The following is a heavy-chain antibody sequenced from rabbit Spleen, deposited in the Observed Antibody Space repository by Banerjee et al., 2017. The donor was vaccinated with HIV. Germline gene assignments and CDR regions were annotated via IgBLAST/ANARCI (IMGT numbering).Heavy chain of an antibody. V-gene: IGHV1S40*01. J-gene: IGHJ6*01. D-gene: IGHD8-1*01. CDR2: VYAGSSGST. CDR1: GFSFNSGYD. Sequence: QSLEESGGGLVKPGASLTLTCKASGFSFNSGYDMCWVRQAPGKGLEWIACVYAGSSGSTYSATWAKGRFTISKTSSTTVTLQMTSLTAADTATYFCARDTGTSFSTYGMDLWGSGTLVTVS. CDR3: ARDTGTSFSTYGMDL.